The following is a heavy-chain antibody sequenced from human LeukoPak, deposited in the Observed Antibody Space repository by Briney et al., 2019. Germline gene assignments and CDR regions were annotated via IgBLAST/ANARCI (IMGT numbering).Heavy chain of an antibody. CDR2: ISSSSSYI. D-gene: IGHD2-2*01. CDR3: ARFGPGTNAFDI. CDR1: GFTFSSYS. Sequence: GGSLRLSCAASGFTFSSYSMNWVRQAPGKGLEWVSSISSSSSYIYYADSVKGRFTISRDNAKSSLYLQMNSLRAEDTAVYYCARFGPGTNAFDIWGQGTMVTVSS. J-gene: IGHJ3*02. V-gene: IGHV3-21*01.